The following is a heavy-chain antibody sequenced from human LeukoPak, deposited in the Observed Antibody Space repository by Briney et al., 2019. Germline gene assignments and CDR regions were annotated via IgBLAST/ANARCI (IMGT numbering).Heavy chain of an antibody. CDR2: IKQDGSEK. D-gene: IGHD3-3*01. CDR1: GFTFSSYW. CDR3: ARDRYDFWSGYSFDAFDI. V-gene: IGHV3-7*01. J-gene: IGHJ3*02. Sequence: GGSLRLSCVASGFTFSSYWMSWVRQAPGKGLEWVANIKQDGSEKYYVDSVKGRFTISRDNAKNSLYLQMNSLRAEDTAVYYCARDRYDFWSGYSFDAFDIWGQGTMVTVSS.